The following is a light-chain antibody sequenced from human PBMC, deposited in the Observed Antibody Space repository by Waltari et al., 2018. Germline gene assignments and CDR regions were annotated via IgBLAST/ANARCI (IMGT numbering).Light chain of an antibody. CDR1: SNNVGNQG. J-gene: IGLJ1*01. Sequence: QAGLTQSPSVSKGLRQTATLTCTGHSNNVGNQGAAWLQQHQGHPPKLLSYRNNNRPSGISERFSASRSGNTASLTITGLQPEDEADYYCSAWDISLNTHVFGTGTKVTVL. V-gene: IGLV10-54*04. CDR3: SAWDISLNTHV. CDR2: RNN.